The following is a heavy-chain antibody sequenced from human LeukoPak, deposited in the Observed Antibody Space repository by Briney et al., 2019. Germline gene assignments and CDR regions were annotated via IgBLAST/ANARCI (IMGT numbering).Heavy chain of an antibody. Sequence: GGSLRLSCAASGFTFSSYAMSWVRQAPGKGLERVSAISGSGGSTYYADSVKGRFTISRDNSKNTLYLQMNSLRAEDTAVYYCAKDQDIYDFWSGYYLAYDYWGQGTLVTVSS. CDR1: GFTFSSYA. CDR2: ISGSGGST. D-gene: IGHD3-3*01. J-gene: IGHJ4*02. V-gene: IGHV3-23*01. CDR3: AKDQDIYDFWSGYYLAYDY.